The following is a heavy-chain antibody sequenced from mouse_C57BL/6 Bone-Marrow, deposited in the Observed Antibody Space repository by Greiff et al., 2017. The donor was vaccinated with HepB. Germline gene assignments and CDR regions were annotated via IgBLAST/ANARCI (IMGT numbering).Heavy chain of an antibody. Sequence: EVQLVESGGDLVKPGGSLKLSCAASGFTFSSSGMSWVRQTPDKGLEWVATISTGGTYTYYPDNVKGRFTIARDTANNTLFLLMTSLGSEDSAIYYCVRDRFDYYFDYWGQGTTLTVSS. V-gene: IGHV5-6*01. CDR3: VRDRFDYYFDY. CDR2: ISTGGTYT. J-gene: IGHJ2*01. CDR1: GFTFSSSG.